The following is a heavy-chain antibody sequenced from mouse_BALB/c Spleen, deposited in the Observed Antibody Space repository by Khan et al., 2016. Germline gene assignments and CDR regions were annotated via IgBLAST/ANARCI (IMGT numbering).Heavy chain of an antibody. D-gene: IGHD1-1*01. Sequence: VQLKQSGAELVKPGASVKLSCTASGFSIQDTYIRWVRLRPEQGLDWIGRIDPPNDNTKYDPKFQGKATITADTSSNTAYLQLSSLTYEDTAVYYCARMYYGDYWGQGTTLTVSS. CDR3: ARMYYGDY. CDR1: GFSIQDTY. V-gene: IGHV14-3*02. CDR2: IDPPNDNT. J-gene: IGHJ2*01.